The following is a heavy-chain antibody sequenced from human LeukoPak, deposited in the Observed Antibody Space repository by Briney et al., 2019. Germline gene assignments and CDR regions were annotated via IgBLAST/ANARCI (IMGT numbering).Heavy chain of an antibody. V-gene: IGHV3-74*01. Sequence: GGPLRLSCAASGFTFSSYWMHWVRQAPGKGLVWVSRINSDGSSTSYADSVKGRFTISRDNAKNSLYLQMNSLRAEDTAVYYCAELGITMIGGVWGKGTTVTISS. CDR2: INSDGSST. CDR1: GFTFSSYW. D-gene: IGHD3-10*02. CDR3: AELGITMIGGV. J-gene: IGHJ6*04.